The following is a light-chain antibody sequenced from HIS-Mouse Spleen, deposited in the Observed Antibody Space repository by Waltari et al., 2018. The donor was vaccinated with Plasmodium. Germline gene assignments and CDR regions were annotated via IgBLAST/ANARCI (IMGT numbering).Light chain of an antibody. Sequence: QSALTQPASVSGSPGQSITISCPGTSSDVGRYNLFSWYQHHPGKAPNLMIYEGSKRPSGVSNRFSGSKSGNTASLTISGLQAEDEADYYCCSYAGSSTFVVFGGGTKLTVL. J-gene: IGLJ2*01. CDR3: CSYAGSSTFVV. CDR2: EGS. CDR1: SSDVGRYNL. V-gene: IGLV2-23*03.